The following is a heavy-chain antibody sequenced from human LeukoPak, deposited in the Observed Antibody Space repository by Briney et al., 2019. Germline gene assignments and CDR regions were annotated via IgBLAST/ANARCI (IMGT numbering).Heavy chain of an antibody. Sequence: GGSLRLSCAASGFTYSNYAMSWVRQAPGKGLEWVSGISGGGDTTDYADSVRGRFTISRDNSKNTLYLQMNSLRVDDTAVYYCAKGRVLRLGELSFPFDYWGQGTLVTVSS. V-gene: IGHV3-23*01. CDR1: GFTYSNYA. J-gene: IGHJ4*02. CDR2: ISGGGDTT. CDR3: AKGRVLRLGELSFPFDY. D-gene: IGHD3-16*02.